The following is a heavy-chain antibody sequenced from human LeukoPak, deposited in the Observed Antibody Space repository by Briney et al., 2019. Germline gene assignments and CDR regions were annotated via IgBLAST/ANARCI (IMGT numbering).Heavy chain of an antibody. J-gene: IGHJ6*03. V-gene: IGHV3-30*02. D-gene: IGHD2-15*01. CDR3: AKIPIGCSGGSCYKGPSDYYYMDV. CDR1: GFTFSSYG. CDR2: IRYDGSNK. Sequence: GGSLRLSRAASGFTFSSYGMHWVRQAPGKGLEWVVFIRYDGSNKYYADSVKGRFTISRDNSKNTLYLQMNSLRAEDTAVYYCAKIPIGCSGGSCYKGPSDYYYMDVWGKGTTVTVSS.